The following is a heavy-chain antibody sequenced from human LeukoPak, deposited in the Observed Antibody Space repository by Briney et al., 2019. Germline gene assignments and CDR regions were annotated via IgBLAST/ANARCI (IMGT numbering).Heavy chain of an antibody. J-gene: IGHJ4*02. CDR1: GFTFSSYA. Sequence: PGGSLRLSCAASGFTFSSYAMSWVRQAPGKGLEWVSAISSGGDNTYYAVSVKGRLTISRDNSKNTLYVQMTSLRAEDTAVYYCAREDATMVLSLDYWGQGALVTVSS. CDR3: AREDATMVLSLDY. CDR2: ISSGGDNT. D-gene: IGHD5-18*01. V-gene: IGHV3-23*01.